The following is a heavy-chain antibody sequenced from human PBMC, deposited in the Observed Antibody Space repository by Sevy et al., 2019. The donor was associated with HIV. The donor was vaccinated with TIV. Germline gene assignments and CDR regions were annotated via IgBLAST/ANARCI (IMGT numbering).Heavy chain of an antibody. CDR3: ALERLSSNVAEYFQN. CDR2: ISYDGSNK. J-gene: IGHJ1*01. V-gene: IGHV3-30-3*01. CDR1: GFTFSIYS. Sequence: GGSLRLSCAASGFTFSIYSMTWVRQAPGKGLEWVATISYDGSNKYYADSVKGRFTISRDNSKNYLYLQMNSLRAEDTAVYCCALERLSSNVAEYFQNWGQGTLVTVSS. D-gene: IGHD1-1*01.